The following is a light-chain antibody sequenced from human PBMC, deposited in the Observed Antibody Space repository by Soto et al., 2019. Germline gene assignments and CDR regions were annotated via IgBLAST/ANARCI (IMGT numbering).Light chain of an antibody. Sequence: EIVLTQSPGTLYLSPGERATLSCRASQSVSSSYLAWYQQKPGQAPRLLIYGASTRATGISDRFSGSASGTDFTLTISRLEPEDFAVYYCQQYDFFPNTFGQGTKLEIK. V-gene: IGKV3-20*01. CDR2: GAS. J-gene: IGKJ2*01. CDR1: QSVSSSY. CDR3: QQYDFFPNT.